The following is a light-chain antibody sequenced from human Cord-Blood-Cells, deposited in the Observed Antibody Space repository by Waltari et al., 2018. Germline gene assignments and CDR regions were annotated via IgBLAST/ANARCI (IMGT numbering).Light chain of an antibody. V-gene: IGLV2-8*01. J-gene: IGLJ3*02. CDR2: GVS. CDR1: SSNVGGYNY. Sequence: QSALTQPPSASGSPGQSVTISCPGTSSNVGGYNYVSWYQQHPGEAPKLMIYGVSKRPSGAPNRYSGAKSGNTASLTVSGRQAEDEADYYCSSYAGSNNWVFGGGTKLTVL. CDR3: SSYAGSNNWV.